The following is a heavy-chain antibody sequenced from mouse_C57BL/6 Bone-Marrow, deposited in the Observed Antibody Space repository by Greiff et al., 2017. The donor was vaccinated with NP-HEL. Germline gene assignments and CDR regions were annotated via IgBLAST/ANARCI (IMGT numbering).Heavy chain of an antibody. CDR2: ISDGGSYT. V-gene: IGHV5-4*01. D-gene: IGHD1-1*01. CDR3: ARDYYGSSYAWFAY. CDR1: GFTFSSYA. Sequence: DVQLVESGGGLVKPGGSLKLSCAASGFTFSSYAMSWVRQTPEKRLEWVATISDGGSYTYSPDNVKGRFPISRDNAKNNLYLQMSHLKSEDTAMYYCARDYYGSSYAWFAYWGQGTLVTVSA. J-gene: IGHJ3*01.